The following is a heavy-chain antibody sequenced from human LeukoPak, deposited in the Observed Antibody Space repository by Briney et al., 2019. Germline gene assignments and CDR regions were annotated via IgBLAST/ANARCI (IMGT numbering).Heavy chain of an antibody. CDR2: ISSSSSYI. CDR3: ARVGYRPILSFLRVRKSMAVALGYGMDV. Sequence: PGGSLRLSCAASGFTFSSYSMNWVRQAPGKGLEWVSSISSSSSYIYYADSVKGRFTISRDNAKNSLYLQMNSLRAEDTAVYYCARVGYRPILSFLRVRKSMAVALGYGMDVWGQGTTVTVSS. CDR1: GFTFSSYS. J-gene: IGHJ6*02. V-gene: IGHV3-21*01. D-gene: IGHD6-19*01.